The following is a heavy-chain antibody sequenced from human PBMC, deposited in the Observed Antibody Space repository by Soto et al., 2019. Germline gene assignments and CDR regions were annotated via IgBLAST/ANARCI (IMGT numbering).Heavy chain of an antibody. CDR1: GGSFSSGGYY. Sequence: QLQLQESGPGLVKPSQTLSLACTVSGGSFSSGGYYWSWIRQLPGKGLEWLGYIYYSGSTYYNPSLKSRVTISLDTSKNQFSLKLSSVTAADTAVYYCARATSFSGHHGYWGQGTLVTVSS. CDR2: IYYSGST. CDR3: ARATSFSGHHGY. D-gene: IGHD2-8*02. J-gene: IGHJ4*02. V-gene: IGHV4-31*03.